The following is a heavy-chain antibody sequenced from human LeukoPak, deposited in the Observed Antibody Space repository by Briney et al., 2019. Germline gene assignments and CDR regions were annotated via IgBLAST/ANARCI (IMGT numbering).Heavy chain of an antibody. Sequence: PGGALRLSCAASGFTFSSYGMHWVRQAPGKGLECVAVILYDESNKYYADSVKGRFTISRDNYKNTLYLHMSSLRAEDTAVYYCARDVAAAADTIDYWGQGTLVTVSS. CDR3: ARDVAAAADTIDY. D-gene: IGHD6-13*01. CDR2: ILYDESNK. V-gene: IGHV3-33*01. J-gene: IGHJ4*02. CDR1: GFTFSSYG.